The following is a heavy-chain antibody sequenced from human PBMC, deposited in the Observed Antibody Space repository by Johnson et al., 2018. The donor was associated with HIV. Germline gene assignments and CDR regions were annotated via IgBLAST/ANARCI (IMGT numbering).Heavy chain of an antibody. CDR2: IRYDGSNK. CDR3: ARSGLVVLGVDAPDVFDI. V-gene: IGHV3-30*02. D-gene: IGHD2-8*02. CDR1: GFTFSSYG. J-gene: IGHJ3*02. Sequence: QVQLVESGGGVVQPGGSLRLSCAASGFTFSSYGMHWVRQAPGKGLEWVSFIRYDGSNKYYADSVKGRFTISRDNSKNTLFLQMNSLRAEGTAVYYCARSGLVVLGVDAPDVFDIWGQGTMVTVAS.